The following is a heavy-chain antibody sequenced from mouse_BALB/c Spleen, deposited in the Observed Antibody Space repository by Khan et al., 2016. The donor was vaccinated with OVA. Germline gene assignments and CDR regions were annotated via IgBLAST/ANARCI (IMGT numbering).Heavy chain of an antibody. J-gene: IGHJ3*01. Sequence: QVQLQQSGAELAKPGASVKMSCKASGYTFTTYWMHWVKQRPGQGLEGIGYIDPSTGYTEYNQKFKDKATLTTDKSSSTAYMQLSSLTSEDSAVYYCARRGLYCIFAYWGQGTLVTVSA. CDR2: IDPSTGYT. V-gene: IGHV1-7*01. CDR1: GYTFTTYW. D-gene: IGHD2-12*01. CDR3: ARRGLYCIFAY.